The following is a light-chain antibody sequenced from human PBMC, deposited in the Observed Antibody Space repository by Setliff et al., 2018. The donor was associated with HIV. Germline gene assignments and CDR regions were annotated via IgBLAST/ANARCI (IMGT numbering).Light chain of an antibody. CDR1: SSDVGGYNY. CDR2: EVS. Sequence: QSALTQPASVSGSPGQSITISCTGTSSDVGGYNYVSWYQQRPGKAPKPIISEVSKRPSGVPIRFSGSKSGNTASLTISGLQAEDEADYYCCSYAGSSTYVFGSGTKVTVL. CDR3: CSYAGSSTYV. V-gene: IGLV2-23*02. J-gene: IGLJ1*01.